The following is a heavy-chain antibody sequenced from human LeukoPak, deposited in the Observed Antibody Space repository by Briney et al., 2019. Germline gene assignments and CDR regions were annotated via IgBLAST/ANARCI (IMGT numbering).Heavy chain of an antibody. D-gene: IGHD1-14*01. CDR3: ARRYGRSYGNLYYYYYYMDV. Sequence: SETLSLTCAVYGGSFSGYYWSWIRQPPGKGLEWIGETNHSGSTTYNPSLKSRVTISVDTSKNQFSLKLSSVTAADTAVYYCARRYGRSYGNLYYYYYYMDVWGKGTTVTTSS. J-gene: IGHJ6*03. V-gene: IGHV4-34*01. CDR2: TNHSGST. CDR1: GGSFSGYY.